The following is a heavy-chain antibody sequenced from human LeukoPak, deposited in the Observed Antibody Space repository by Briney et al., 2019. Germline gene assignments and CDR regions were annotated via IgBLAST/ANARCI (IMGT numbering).Heavy chain of an antibody. CDR1: GGSISSGDYY. CDR3: ARVPSGSYPFDY. Sequence: SQTLSLTCTVSGGSISSGDYYWSWIRQPPGKGPEWIGYIYYSGSTYYNPSLKSRVTISVDTSKNQFSLKLSSVTAADTAVYYCARVPSGSYPFDYWGQGTLVTVSS. CDR2: IYYSGST. V-gene: IGHV4-30-4*08. J-gene: IGHJ4*02. D-gene: IGHD1-26*01.